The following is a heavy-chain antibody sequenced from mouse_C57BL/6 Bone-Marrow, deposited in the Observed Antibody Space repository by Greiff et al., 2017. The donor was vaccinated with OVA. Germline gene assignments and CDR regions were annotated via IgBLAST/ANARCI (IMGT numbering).Heavy chain of an antibody. Sequence: EVMLVESGGGLVKPGGSLKLSCAASGFTFSSYAMSWVRQTPEKRLEWVATISDGGSYTYYPDNVKGRFTISRDNAKNNLYLQMSHLKSEDTAMYYCARDHYGSSYLYAMDYWGQGTSVTVSS. CDR2: ISDGGSYT. D-gene: IGHD1-1*01. CDR1: GFTFSSYA. V-gene: IGHV5-4*01. J-gene: IGHJ4*01. CDR3: ARDHYGSSYLYAMDY.